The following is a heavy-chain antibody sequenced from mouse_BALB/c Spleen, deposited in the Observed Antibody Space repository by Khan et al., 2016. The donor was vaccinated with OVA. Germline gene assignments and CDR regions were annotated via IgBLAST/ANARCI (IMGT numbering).Heavy chain of an antibody. CDR2: IFPGDDST. Sequence: QVQLQQSGAELVKPGASVKLSCKASGYTFTTYDINWVRQRPEQGLEWIGWIFPGDDSTKYNEKFKGKATLTADKSSNTAYMQLSRLTSEDSAVYVCARHYFGGNLYWYFDVWGAGTTVTVSS. V-gene: IGHV1-85*01. CDR1: GYTFTTYD. CDR3: ARHYFGGNLYWYFDV. D-gene: IGHD1-1*02. J-gene: IGHJ1*01.